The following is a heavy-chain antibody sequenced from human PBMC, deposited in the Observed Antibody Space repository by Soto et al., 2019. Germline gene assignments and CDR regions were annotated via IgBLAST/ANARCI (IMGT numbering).Heavy chain of an antibody. CDR3: ARVGGPYSSGWYFVDY. CDR2: INAGNGNT. CDR1: GYTFTSYA. J-gene: IGHJ4*02. Sequence: ASVKVSCKASGYTFTSYAMHWVRQAPGQRLEWMGWINAGNGNTKYSQKFQGRVTITRDTSASTAYMELSSLRSEDTAVYYCARVGGPYSSGWYFVDYWGQGTLVTVSS. V-gene: IGHV1-3*01. D-gene: IGHD6-19*01.